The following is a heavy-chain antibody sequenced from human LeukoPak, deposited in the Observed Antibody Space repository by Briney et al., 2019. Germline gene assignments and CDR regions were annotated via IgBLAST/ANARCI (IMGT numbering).Heavy chain of an antibody. CDR3: ARGGYDYVWGSYRYSLDN. J-gene: IGHJ4*02. V-gene: IGHV1-2*02. CDR1: GYSFTGYY. D-gene: IGHD3-16*02. Sequence: ASVKVSCKASGYSFTGYYMHWVRQAPGQGLEWMGWINPNSGGTTYAQEFQGRVTMTRDTSVRTAYMELMRLRSDDTAVYYCARGGYDYVWGSYRYSLDNWGQGTLVTVSS. CDR2: INPNSGGT.